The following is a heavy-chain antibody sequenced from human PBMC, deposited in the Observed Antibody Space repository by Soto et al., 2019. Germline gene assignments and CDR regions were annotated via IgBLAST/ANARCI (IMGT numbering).Heavy chain of an antibody. D-gene: IGHD6-19*01. CDR1: GFTFSSHN. Sequence: GGSLRLSCAASGFTFSSHNMNWVRQAPGKGLEWVSYISSSGSTTYYADSVRGRFTISRDNGKDSLYLEMNSLRDEDTAVYYCARDPAVGSSGWYYFDYWGQGTLVTVSS. CDR3: ARDPAVGSSGWYYFDY. CDR2: ISSSGSTT. J-gene: IGHJ4*02. V-gene: IGHV3-48*02.